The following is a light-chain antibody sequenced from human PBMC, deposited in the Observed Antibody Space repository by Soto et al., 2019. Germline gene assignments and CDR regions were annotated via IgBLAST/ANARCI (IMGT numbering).Light chain of an antibody. CDR2: TNN. Sequence: QSVLTQPPSASGTPGQRVTISCSGTSSNISSNNVYWYQQFPGTAPKLLIYTNNQRPSGVPDRFSGSKSGTSASLAISGLRSEDEADYYCASCADSRSGYVFGTGTKLTVL. J-gene: IGLJ1*01. CDR3: ASCADSRSGYV. V-gene: IGLV1-47*01. CDR1: SSNISSNN.